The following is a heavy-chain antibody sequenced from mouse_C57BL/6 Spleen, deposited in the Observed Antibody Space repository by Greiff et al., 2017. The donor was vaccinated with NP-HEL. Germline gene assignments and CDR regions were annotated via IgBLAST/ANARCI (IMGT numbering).Heavy chain of an antibody. J-gene: IGHJ4*01. CDR2: ISSGSSTI. V-gene: IGHV5-17*01. Sequence: EVQLVESGGGLVKPGGSLKLSCAASGFTFSDYGMHWVRQAPETGLEWVAYISSGSSTIYYADTVTGRFTISRDNAKNTLYLQMTSLRSEDTAMYYCARGLYYYGSSPYYYAMDYWGQGTSVTVAS. CDR3: ARGLYYYGSSPYYYAMDY. CDR1: GFTFSDYG. D-gene: IGHD1-1*01.